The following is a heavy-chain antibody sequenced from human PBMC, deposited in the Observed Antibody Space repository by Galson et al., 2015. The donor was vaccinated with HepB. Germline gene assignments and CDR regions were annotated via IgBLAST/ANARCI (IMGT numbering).Heavy chain of an antibody. CDR2: IIPIFGTA. CDR1: GGTVSSYG. Sequence: SVKVSCKASGGTVSSYGLTWVRQAPGQGLEWMGGIIPIFGTANYADKFQGRVTITADASTSTAYMELSSLRSEDSAVYYCARDQGLAVPGTGRCFDLWGQGTLVTVSS. CDR3: ARDQGLAVPGTGRCFDL. J-gene: IGHJ4*02. V-gene: IGHV1-69*13. D-gene: IGHD6-19*01.